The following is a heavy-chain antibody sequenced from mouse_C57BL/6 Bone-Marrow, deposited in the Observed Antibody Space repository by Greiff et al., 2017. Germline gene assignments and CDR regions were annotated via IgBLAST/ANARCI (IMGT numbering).Heavy chain of an antibody. J-gene: IGHJ3*01. CDR1: GFTFNNYA. CDR3: VRERDGAY. D-gene: IGHD3-3*01. Sequence: EVKLVESGGGLVQPKGSLKLSCAASGFTFNNYAMHWVRQAPGKGLEWVARIRRKSSNYATYYADSVKDRFTISRDDSQSMLYLQMNNLKTEDTAMYLCVRERDGAYWGQGTLVTVSA. CDR2: IRRKSSNYAT. V-gene: IGHV10-3*01.